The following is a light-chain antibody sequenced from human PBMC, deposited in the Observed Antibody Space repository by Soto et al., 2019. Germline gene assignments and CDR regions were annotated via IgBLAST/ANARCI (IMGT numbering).Light chain of an antibody. J-gene: IGLJ3*02. CDR2: EVS. Sequence: QSALTQPASVSGSPGQSITMSCTGSTTDIGSYNFVSWYQQHAGKAPKLVLYEVSNRPSGVSSRFSGSKSGNSASLTISGLQPEDEAHYFCSSYAATSTLLFGGGTKLTVL. CDR1: TTDIGSYNF. CDR3: SSYAATSTLL. V-gene: IGLV2-14*01.